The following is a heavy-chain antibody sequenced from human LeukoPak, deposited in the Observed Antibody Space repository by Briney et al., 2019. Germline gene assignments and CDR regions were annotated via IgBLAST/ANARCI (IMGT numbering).Heavy chain of an antibody. CDR1: GGSFSGYY. CDR2: INHSGST. V-gene: IGHV4-34*01. CDR3: ARGDWGYDY. Sequence: SETLSLTCAVYGGSFSGYYWSWIRQPPGKGLEWIGEINHSGSTNYNPSLKSRVTISVDTSKNQFSLKLSSVTATDTAVYYCARGDWGYDYWGQGTLVTVSS. J-gene: IGHJ4*02. D-gene: IGHD7-27*01.